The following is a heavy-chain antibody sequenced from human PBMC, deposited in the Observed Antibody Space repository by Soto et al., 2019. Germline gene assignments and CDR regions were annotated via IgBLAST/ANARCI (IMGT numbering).Heavy chain of an antibody. Sequence: QVQLVESGGGVVQPGRSLRLSCAASGFTFSSYAMHWVRQAPGKGLEWVAVISYDGSNKYYADSVKGRFTISRDNSKNTLYLQMNSLRAEDTAVYYCARDPIPMLVVVIDYYFDYWGQGTLVTVSS. CDR3: ARDPIPMLVVVIDYYFDY. CDR2: ISYDGSNK. D-gene: IGHD3-22*01. CDR1: GFTFSSYA. V-gene: IGHV3-30-3*01. J-gene: IGHJ4*02.